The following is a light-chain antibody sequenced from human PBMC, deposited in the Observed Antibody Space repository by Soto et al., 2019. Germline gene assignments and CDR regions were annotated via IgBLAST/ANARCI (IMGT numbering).Light chain of an antibody. Sequence: QSVLTQPPSASGSPGQSVTISCTGTSSDVGGSNFVSWYQQHPGKAPKLMIYVVSKRPSGVPDRFSGSKSGNTASLTVSGLQSEDEADYSCSSYAGYNTVVFGGGTKLTV. CDR2: VVS. CDR1: SSDVGGSNF. J-gene: IGLJ3*02. CDR3: SSYAGYNTVV. V-gene: IGLV2-8*01.